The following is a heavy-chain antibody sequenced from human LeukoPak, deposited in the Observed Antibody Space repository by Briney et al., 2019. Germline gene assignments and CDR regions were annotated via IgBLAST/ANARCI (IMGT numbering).Heavy chain of an antibody. V-gene: IGHV3-53*01. CDR3: ARSIQLDPWGAFDI. CDR2: IYPGGST. J-gene: IGHJ3*02. Sequence: GGSLRLSCAASGITVSNNYIAWVRQAPGKGLEWVSVIYPGGSTYYPDPVKGQFTFSRDNSKNTLYLQMTSLRAEDTAVYYCARSIQLDPWGAFDIWGQGTMVTVSS. D-gene: IGHD1-1*01. CDR1: GITVSNNY.